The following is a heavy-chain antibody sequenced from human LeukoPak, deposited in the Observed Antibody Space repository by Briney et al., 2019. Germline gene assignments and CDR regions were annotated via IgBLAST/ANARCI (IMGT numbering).Heavy chain of an antibody. CDR2: IYHSGST. Sequence: PSETLSPTCTVSGYSISSGYYWGWIRQPPGKGLEWIGSIYHSGSTYYNPSLKSRVTISVDTSKNQFSLRLSSVTAADTAVYYCARDTYYYDSSGYPVGYFDYWGQGTLVTVSS. D-gene: IGHD3-22*01. CDR3: ARDTYYYDSSGYPVGYFDY. J-gene: IGHJ4*02. CDR1: GYSISSGYY. V-gene: IGHV4-38-2*02.